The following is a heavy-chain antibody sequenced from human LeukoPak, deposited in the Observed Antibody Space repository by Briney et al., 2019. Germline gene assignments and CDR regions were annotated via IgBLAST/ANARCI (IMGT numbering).Heavy chain of an antibody. V-gene: IGHV3-30*02. J-gene: IGHJ4*02. D-gene: IGHD2-2*01. CDR2: IRYDGSNK. Sequence: PGGSLRLPCAASGFTFSSYGMHWVRQAPGKGLEWVAFIRYDGSNKYYADSVKGRFTISRDNAKNSLYLQMNSLRAEDTAVYYCARDARMVVVVPAATEDYWGQGTLVTVSS. CDR3: ARDARMVVVVPAATEDY. CDR1: GFTFSSYG.